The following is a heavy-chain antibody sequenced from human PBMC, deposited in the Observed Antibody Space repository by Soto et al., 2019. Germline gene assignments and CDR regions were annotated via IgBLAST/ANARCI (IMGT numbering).Heavy chain of an antibody. CDR2: IHHTGIT. D-gene: IGHD3-9*01. CDR3: ASGAHYIWNG. V-gene: IGHV4-4*02. Sequence: QVLLQESGPGLVSPSGTLSLTCTVSGDFLDDSRWGSWVRQPPGKGLEWIGEIHHTGITNYIPSLKSRVTMSVDKNKNQVSLEVYSVTAADTAVYYCASGAHYIWNGWGQGTLVTVSS. CDR1: GDFLDDSRW. J-gene: IGHJ4*02.